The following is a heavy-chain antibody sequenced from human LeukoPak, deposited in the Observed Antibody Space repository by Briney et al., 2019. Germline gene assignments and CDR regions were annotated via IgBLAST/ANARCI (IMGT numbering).Heavy chain of an antibody. CDR3: ARVVMKAFYYYYMDV. Sequence: ASVKVSCKASGYTFSDYDVNWVRQAPGQGLEWMGWMNPTSGDTGYAQKFQGRVAMTRSMSKNTAYMELSRLRSEDTAVYFCARVVMKAFYYYYMDVWGKGTTIIISS. V-gene: IGHV1-8*01. CDR2: MNPTSGDT. J-gene: IGHJ6*03. D-gene: IGHD2-21*01. CDR1: GYTFSDYD.